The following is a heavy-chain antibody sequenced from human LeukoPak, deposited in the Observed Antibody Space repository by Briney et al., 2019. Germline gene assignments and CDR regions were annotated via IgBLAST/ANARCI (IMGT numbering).Heavy chain of an antibody. Sequence: PGGSLRLSCAASGFTFSSYAISWVRHAPGRGLEWVSIISGSGESTFYADSVKGRFIISRDNSKNTLYVQMNSLRAEDTAVYYCAKGVDGSRYYFDYWGQGTLVTVSS. J-gene: IGHJ4*02. V-gene: IGHV3-23*01. D-gene: IGHD2-2*01. CDR1: GFTFSSYA. CDR3: AKGVDGSRYYFDY. CDR2: ISGSGEST.